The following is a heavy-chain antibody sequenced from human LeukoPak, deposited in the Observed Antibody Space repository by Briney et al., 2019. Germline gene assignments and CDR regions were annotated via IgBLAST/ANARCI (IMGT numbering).Heavy chain of an antibody. V-gene: IGHV4-59*01. D-gene: IGHD4-17*01. Sequence: SETLSLTCTVSGGSISSYYWSWIRQPPGKGLEWIGYIYYSGSTNYNPSLKSRVTISVDTSKNQFSLKLSSVTAADTAVYYCARAHYGDYARLGYWGQGTLVTVSS. CDR2: IYYSGST. CDR1: GGSISSYY. CDR3: ARAHYGDYARLGY. J-gene: IGHJ4*02.